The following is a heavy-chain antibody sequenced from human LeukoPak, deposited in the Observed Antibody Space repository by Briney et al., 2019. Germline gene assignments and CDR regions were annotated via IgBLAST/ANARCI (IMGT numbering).Heavy chain of an antibody. CDR1: GFTFDDYG. V-gene: IGHV3-23*01. CDR3: AKGSGSGSYYKAPIDY. D-gene: IGHD3-10*01. Sequence: PGGSLRLSCAASGFTFDDYGMSWVRQAPGKGLEWVSAISGSGGSTYYADSVKGRFTISRDNSKNTLYLQMNSLRAEDTAVYYCAKGSGSGSYYKAPIDYWGQGTLVTVSS. CDR2: ISGSGGST. J-gene: IGHJ4*02.